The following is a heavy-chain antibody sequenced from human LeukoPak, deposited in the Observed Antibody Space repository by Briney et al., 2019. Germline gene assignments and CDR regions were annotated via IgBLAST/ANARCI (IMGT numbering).Heavy chain of an antibody. Sequence: TLSLTCTVSGGSVLSGGNYWSWIRQHPGKGLEWIGYIYYSGGTSHNPSLKSRVTMSVDTSKNQFSLRLTSVTAADTAVYYCARRVGKYPTYYFDYWGQGTLVTVSS. CDR2: IYYSGGT. V-gene: IGHV4-31*03. CDR1: GGSVLSGGNY. CDR3: ARRVGKYPTYYFDY. D-gene: IGHD1-1*01. J-gene: IGHJ4*02.